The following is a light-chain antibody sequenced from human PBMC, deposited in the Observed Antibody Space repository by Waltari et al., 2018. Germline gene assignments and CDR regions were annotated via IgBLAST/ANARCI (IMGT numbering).Light chain of an antibody. CDR3: SSYTGTATPRV. V-gene: IGLV2-23*01. Sequence: QSALTQPASVSVSPGQSITISCTEASSGVGRYNLVSWYQQHPGKAPKVILYEGGKRPSGVSNRFSGSKSGNTASLTISGLQADDEADYFCSSYTGTATPRVFGGGTRLTVL. J-gene: IGLJ3*02. CDR1: SSGVGRYNL. CDR2: EGG.